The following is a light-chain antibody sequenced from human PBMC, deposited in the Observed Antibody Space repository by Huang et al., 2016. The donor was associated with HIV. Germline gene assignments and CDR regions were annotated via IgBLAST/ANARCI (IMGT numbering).Light chain of an antibody. Sequence: DIVMTQSPDSLAVSLGERATINCKSSQRILYNSHKQNYLAWYQQKPGQPPKLLIYWASTRESGVPDRFSGSGSGTDFTLTISSLQAGDVAVYYCQQYYGSPPTFGQGTKVEIK. CDR3: QQYYGSPPT. V-gene: IGKV4-1*01. CDR2: WAS. J-gene: IGKJ1*01. CDR1: QRILYNSHKQNY.